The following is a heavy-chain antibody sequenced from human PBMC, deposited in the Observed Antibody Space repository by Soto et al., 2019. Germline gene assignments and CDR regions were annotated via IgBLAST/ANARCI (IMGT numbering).Heavy chain of an antibody. CDR1: GGTFSSYA. Sequence: QVQLVQSGAEVKKPGSSVKVSCKASGGTFSSYAISWVRQAPGQGLEWMGGIIPIFGTVNYAQKFQGRVTSTADESTRTAYMELSSLRSEDTAVYYCARSDFGGNSFAFDIWGQGTMVTVSS. J-gene: IGHJ3*02. CDR3: ARSDFGGNSFAFDI. D-gene: IGHD2-21*02. CDR2: IIPIFGTV. V-gene: IGHV1-69*12.